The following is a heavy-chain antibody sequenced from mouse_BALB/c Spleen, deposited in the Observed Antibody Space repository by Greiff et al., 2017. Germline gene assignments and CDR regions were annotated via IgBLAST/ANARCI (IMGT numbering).Heavy chain of an antibody. D-gene: IGHD1-1*01. CDR2: INPYNGDT. Sequence: VQLKESGPELVKPGASVKISCKASGYSFTGYFMNWVMQSHGKSLEWIGRINPYNGDTFYNQKFKGKATLTVDKSSSTAHMELRSLASEDSAVYYCARGGFYGSSYGYAMDYWGQGTSVTVSS. CDR1: GYSFTGYF. V-gene: IGHV1-20*02. J-gene: IGHJ4*01. CDR3: ARGGFYGSSYGYAMDY.